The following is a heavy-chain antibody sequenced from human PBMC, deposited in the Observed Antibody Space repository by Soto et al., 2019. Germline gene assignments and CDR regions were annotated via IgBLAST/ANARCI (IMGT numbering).Heavy chain of an antibody. V-gene: IGHV3-33*01. CDR2: IWFDGSKK. Sequence: QVQMVESGGGVVQPGTSLRLSCVASGFTFGRSGMHWVRQAPGGALEWVAIIWFDGSKKYYADSVKGRLTVSRDNSKNTLYLQMHSLRGDDTAVYYCARDLNTGYIDYWGQGTPVTVSS. CDR3: ARDLNTGYIDY. J-gene: IGHJ4*02. CDR1: GFTFGRSG. D-gene: IGHD5-12*01.